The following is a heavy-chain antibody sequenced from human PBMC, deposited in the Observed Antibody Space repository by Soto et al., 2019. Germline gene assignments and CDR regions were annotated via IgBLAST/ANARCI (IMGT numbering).Heavy chain of an antibody. CDR2: IYYSGST. J-gene: IGHJ2*01. CDR1: GGSISSSSYY. CDR3: ARRTYDYGDYVDWYFDL. V-gene: IGHV4-39*01. Sequence: QLQLQESGPGLVKPSETLSLTCTVSGGSISSSSYYWGWIRQPPGKGLEWIGSIYYSGSTYYIPSLKSRVTISVDTSKNQFSLKLSSVTAADTAVYYCARRTYDYGDYVDWYFDLWGRGTLVTVSS. D-gene: IGHD4-17*01.